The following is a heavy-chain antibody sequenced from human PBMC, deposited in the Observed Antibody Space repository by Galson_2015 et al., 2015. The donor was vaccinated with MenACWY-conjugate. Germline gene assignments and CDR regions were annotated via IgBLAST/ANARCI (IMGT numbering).Heavy chain of an antibody. Sequence: SLRLSCAASGFTFNNYWMHWVRQAPGKGLEWVSRINPGGSSTTYADSVKDRFTISRDNAKNTLYLQMNSLRPEDTAVFYCAKSRGASGYFDSWGQGTLVTVSS. D-gene: IGHD1-26*01. CDR2: INPGGSST. V-gene: IGHV3-74*01. J-gene: IGHJ4*02. CDR1: GFTFNNYW. CDR3: AKSRGASGYFDS.